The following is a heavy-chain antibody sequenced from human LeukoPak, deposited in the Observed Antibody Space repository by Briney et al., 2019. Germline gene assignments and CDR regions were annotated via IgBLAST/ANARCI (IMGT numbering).Heavy chain of an antibody. CDR1: GYSISSGYY. D-gene: IGHD3-22*01. V-gene: IGHV4-38-2*02. Sequence: PSETLSLTCTVSGYSISSGYYWGWIRQPPGKGLEWIGSIYHSGSTYYNPSLKSRVTISVDTSKNQFSLKLSSVTAADTAVYYCARDQARYYYESRAIDYWGQGTLVTVSS. J-gene: IGHJ4*02. CDR3: ARDQARYYYESRAIDY. CDR2: IYHSGST.